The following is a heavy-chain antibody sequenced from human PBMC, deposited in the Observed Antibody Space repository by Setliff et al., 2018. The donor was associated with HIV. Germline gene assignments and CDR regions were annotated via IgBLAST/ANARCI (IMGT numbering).Heavy chain of an antibody. V-gene: IGHV4-39*07. D-gene: IGHD2-15*01. J-gene: IGHJ5*02. Sequence: SETLSLTCTVSGGSISSSNYYWGWIRQPPGKGLEWIASIYYSGSTYYNPSLKSRVTISVDTSKNQFSLKLKSVTAADTAVYYCARDLLDGTTVGVVVVTAPSWFDPWGQGTLVTVPQ. CDR1: GGSISSSNYY. CDR3: ARDLLDGTTVGVVVVTAPSWFDP. CDR2: IYYSGST.